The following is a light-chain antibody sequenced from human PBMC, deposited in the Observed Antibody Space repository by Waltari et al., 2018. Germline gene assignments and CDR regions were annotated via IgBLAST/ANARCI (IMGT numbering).Light chain of an antibody. Sequence: QSVLTQPTSASGAPGQRVTIPCSGSTCNIRGNHVKWYQQFPGAAPKLLIYSNNLRSSGVPDRFSASKSGTSASLAISGLQSEDEADYYCAAWDDNLPGPVFGGGTKLTVL. CDR3: AAWDDNLPGPV. J-gene: IGLJ3*02. CDR2: SNN. CDR1: TCNIRGNH. V-gene: IGLV1-44*01.